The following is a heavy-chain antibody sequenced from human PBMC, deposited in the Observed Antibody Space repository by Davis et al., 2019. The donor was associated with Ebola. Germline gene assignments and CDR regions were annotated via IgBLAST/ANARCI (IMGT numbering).Heavy chain of an antibody. CDR3: ARGRCSSTSCYLHYYYGMDV. Sequence: ASVKVSCKASGYTFTGYYMHWVRHAPGQGLEWMGWINPNSGGTNYAQKFQGWVTMTRDTSISTAYMELSRLRSDDTAVYYCARGRCSSTSCYLHYYYGMDVWGQGTTVTVSS. CDR2: INPNSGGT. V-gene: IGHV1-2*04. CDR1: GYTFTGYY. D-gene: IGHD2-2*01. J-gene: IGHJ6*02.